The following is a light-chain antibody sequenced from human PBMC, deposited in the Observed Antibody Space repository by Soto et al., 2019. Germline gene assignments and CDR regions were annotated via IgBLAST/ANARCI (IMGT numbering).Light chain of an antibody. Sequence: EIVLTQSPGTLSLSPGERATLSCRASQSVSSSYLAWYQQEPGQAPRLLIYGTSSRATAIPDRFSGSGSGTDFPLTISRLEPEDFAVYYCQKYSSSSWTFGQGTQVDIK. V-gene: IGKV3-20*01. CDR2: GTS. CDR3: QKYSSSSWT. CDR1: QSVSSSY. J-gene: IGKJ1*01.